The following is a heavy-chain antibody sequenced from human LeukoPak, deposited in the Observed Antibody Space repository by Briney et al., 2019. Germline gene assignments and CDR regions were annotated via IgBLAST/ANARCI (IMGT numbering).Heavy chain of an antibody. V-gene: IGHV3-72*01. CDR1: GFTFSDHY. CDR2: IRNKANSYTT. CDR3: ARVRLCSGGSCHRYFDY. Sequence: PGGSLRLSCAASGFTFSDHYMDWVRQAPGKGLEWVGRIRNKANSYTTEYAASVKGRFTISRDDSKNSLYLQMNSLKTEDTAVYYCARVRLCSGGSCHRYFDYWGQGTLVTVS. D-gene: IGHD2-15*01. J-gene: IGHJ4*02.